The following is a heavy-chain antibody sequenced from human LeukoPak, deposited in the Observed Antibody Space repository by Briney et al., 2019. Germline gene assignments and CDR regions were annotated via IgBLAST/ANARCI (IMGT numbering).Heavy chain of an antibody. CDR1: GFTFSSYS. D-gene: IGHD5-12*01. J-gene: IGHJ4*02. V-gene: IGHV3-23*01. Sequence: PGGSLRLSCAASGFTFSSYSMNWVRQAPGKGLEWVSAISGSGGSTYYADSVKGRFTISRDNSKNTLYLQMNSLRAEDTAVYYCAKGHTDSEWLYFDSWGQGSLVTVSS. CDR3: AKGHTDSEWLYFDS. CDR2: ISGSGGST.